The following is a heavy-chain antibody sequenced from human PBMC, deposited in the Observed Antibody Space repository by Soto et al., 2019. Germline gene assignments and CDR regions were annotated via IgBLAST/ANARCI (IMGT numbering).Heavy chain of an antibody. D-gene: IGHD3-22*01. V-gene: IGHV1-18*04. CDR3: ARDRWSGYYDSSGYYYEYFQH. J-gene: IGHJ1*01. CDR2: ISAYNGNT. Sequence: SVKVSCKASGYTFTSYDISWVRQAPGQGLEWMGWISAYNGNTNYAQKLQGRVTMTTDTSTSTAYMELRSLRSDDTAVYYCARDRWSGYYDSSGYYYEYFQHWGQGTLVTVSS. CDR1: GYTFTSYD.